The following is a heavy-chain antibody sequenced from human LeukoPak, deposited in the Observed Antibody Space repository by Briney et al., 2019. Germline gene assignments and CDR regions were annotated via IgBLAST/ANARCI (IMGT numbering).Heavy chain of an antibody. V-gene: IGHV3-7*03. Sequence: GGSLRLSCAASGFTFSSYWMSWVRQAPGKGLEWVANIKQDGSEKYYVDSVKGRFTISRDNAKNSLYLQMNSLRSEDTAVYYCATLLGAPLYNSFDPWGQGTLVTVSS. D-gene: IGHD1-26*01. CDR2: IKQDGSEK. CDR3: ATLLGAPLYNSFDP. J-gene: IGHJ5*02. CDR1: GFTFSSYW.